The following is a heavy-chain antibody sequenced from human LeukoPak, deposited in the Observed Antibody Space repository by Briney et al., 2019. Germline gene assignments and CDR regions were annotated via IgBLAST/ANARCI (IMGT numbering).Heavy chain of an antibody. D-gene: IGHD3-9*01. CDR3: ARHKFDVGNWFHP. CDR1: GGSFSGYY. CDR2: INHSGST. V-gene: IGHV4-34*01. J-gene: IGHJ5*02. Sequence: SETLSLTCAVYGGSFSGYYWSWIRQPPGKGLEWIGEINHSGSTNYNPSLKSRVTISVDTSKNQFSLKLSSVTAADTAVYYCARHKFDVGNWFHPWGQGTLVTVSS.